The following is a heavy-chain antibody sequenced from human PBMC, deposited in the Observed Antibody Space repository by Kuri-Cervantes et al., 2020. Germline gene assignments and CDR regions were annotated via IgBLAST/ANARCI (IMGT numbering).Heavy chain of an antibody. Sequence: SETLSLACTVSGGSISSYYWSWIRQPPRKGLEWIGYIYYSGSTNYNPSLKSRVTISVDTSKNQFSLKLSSVTAADTAVYYCAREGSKGQILWFGESGMDVWGQGTTVTVSS. D-gene: IGHD3-10*01. CDR2: IYYSGST. V-gene: IGHV4-59*01. J-gene: IGHJ6*02. CDR1: GGSISSYY. CDR3: AREGSKGQILWFGESGMDV.